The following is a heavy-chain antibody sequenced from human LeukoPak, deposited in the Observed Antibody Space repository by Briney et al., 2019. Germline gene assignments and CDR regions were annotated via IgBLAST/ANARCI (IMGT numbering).Heavy chain of an antibody. D-gene: IGHD3-22*01. J-gene: IGHJ4*02. CDR1: GVPISNYY. CDR3: ARAKYYDSSGYASYYFDY. CDR2: TYYSGST. Sequence: SETLSLTCTVSGVPISNYYCSWIRQPPGKGLEWIGYTYYSGSTNYNPSLKSRVTISVDTSKNQFSLRLSSVTAADTAVYYCARAKYYDSSGYASYYFDYWGQGTLVTVSS. V-gene: IGHV4-59*01.